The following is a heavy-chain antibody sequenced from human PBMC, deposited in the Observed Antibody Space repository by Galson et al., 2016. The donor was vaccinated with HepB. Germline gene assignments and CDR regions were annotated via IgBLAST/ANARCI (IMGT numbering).Heavy chain of an antibody. CDR2: IYYSGST. Sequence: SETLSLTCTVSGGSINNYYWSWIRQPPGKGLEVIGYIYYSGSTNYNPSLKSRVTISVDTSKNQFSLKLTSVTAADPAVYYCARAQRSGTYLDAFDIRGQGTMVSVSS. V-gene: IGHV4-59*01. J-gene: IGHJ3*02. CDR1: GGSINNYY. CDR3: ARAQRSGTYLDAFDI. D-gene: IGHD1-26*01.